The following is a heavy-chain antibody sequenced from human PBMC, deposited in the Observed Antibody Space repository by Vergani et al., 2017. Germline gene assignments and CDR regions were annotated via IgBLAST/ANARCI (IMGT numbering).Heavy chain of an antibody. Sequence: EVQLVESGGGLVKPGGSLRLSCAASGFTFSSYSMNWVRQAPGKGLEWVSSISSSSSYIYYADSVKGRFTISRENGKNSLYLQMNSLRAEDTAVYYCARGGYSGYDITGGYYYYMDVWGKGTTVTVAS. V-gene: IGHV3-21*01. CDR1: GFTFSSYS. D-gene: IGHD5-12*01. J-gene: IGHJ6*03. CDR3: ARGGYSGYDITGGYYYYMDV. CDR2: ISSSSSYI.